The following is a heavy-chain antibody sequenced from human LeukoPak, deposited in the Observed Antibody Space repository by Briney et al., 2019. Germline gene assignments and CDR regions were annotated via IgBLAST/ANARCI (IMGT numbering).Heavy chain of an antibody. Sequence: ASVKVSCKASGYTFTSYGISWVRQAPGQGLEWMGWINIYNDNTNYAQKFQGRVTMTTDTSTNTAYMELRSLRSDDTAVYYCARDQSWFDPWGQGTPVTVSS. CDR2: INIYNDNT. CDR1: GYTFTSYG. V-gene: IGHV1-18*01. J-gene: IGHJ5*02. CDR3: ARDQSWFDP.